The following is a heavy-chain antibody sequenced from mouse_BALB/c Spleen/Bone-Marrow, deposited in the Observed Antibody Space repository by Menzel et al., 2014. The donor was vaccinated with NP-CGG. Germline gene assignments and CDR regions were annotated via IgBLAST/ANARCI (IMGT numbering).Heavy chain of an antibody. V-gene: IGHV2-2*02. Sequence: QVQLQHSGPGLVQPSQSLSITCTVSGFSLTSYGVHWVRQSPGKGLEWLGVIWSGGSTGYNAAFISRLSISKDNSKSQVFFKMNSLQANDTVIYYGARGLYYDCEFAYWGQGTLVTVSA. J-gene: IGHJ3*01. CDR2: IWSGGST. CDR1: GFSLTSYG. CDR3: ARGLYYDCEFAY. D-gene: IGHD2-4*01.